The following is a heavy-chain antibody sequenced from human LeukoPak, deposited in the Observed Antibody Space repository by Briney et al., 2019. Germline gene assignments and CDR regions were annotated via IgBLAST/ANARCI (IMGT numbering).Heavy chain of an antibody. CDR2: IYDRGPA. Sequence: PSQTLSLTCTVSGGAIASGGYSWNWIRQSPGEGLEWIGCIYDRGPAYYNPSLKSRFTISVDRPKNQFSLKLSSVTAADTAVYYCAREPGSYYYYGMDVWGQGTTVTVSS. CDR3: AREPGSYYYYGMDV. V-gene: IGHV4-30-2*06. J-gene: IGHJ6*02. CDR1: GGAIASGGYS.